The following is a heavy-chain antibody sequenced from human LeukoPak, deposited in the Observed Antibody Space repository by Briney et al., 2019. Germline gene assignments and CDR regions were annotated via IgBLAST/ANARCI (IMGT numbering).Heavy chain of an antibody. CDR2: IYTSGST. D-gene: IGHD6-6*01. CDR1: GGSISSGSYY. J-gene: IGHJ3*02. Sequence: SQTLSLTCTVSGGSISSGSYYWSWIRQPAGKGLEWIGRIYTSGSTNYNPSLKSRVTISVDTSKNQFSLKLSSVTAADTAVYYCARGDSSSSEAFDIWGQGTMVTVSS. V-gene: IGHV4-61*02. CDR3: ARGDSSSSEAFDI.